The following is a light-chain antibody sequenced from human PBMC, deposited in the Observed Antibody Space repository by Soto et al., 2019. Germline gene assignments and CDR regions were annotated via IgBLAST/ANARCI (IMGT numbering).Light chain of an antibody. CDR2: DAS. V-gene: IGKV3-20*01. J-gene: IGKJ1*01. CDR3: QQYGSSPWT. Sequence: ERGSTQSPGTLSLSTAERATLSCRASQSLSRSSLAWYQQKPGQAPRLLIYDASNRATGIADRFSGSGSGTDFTLTISRLEPEDFAVYYCQQYGSSPWTFGQGTKVDIK. CDR1: QSLSRSS.